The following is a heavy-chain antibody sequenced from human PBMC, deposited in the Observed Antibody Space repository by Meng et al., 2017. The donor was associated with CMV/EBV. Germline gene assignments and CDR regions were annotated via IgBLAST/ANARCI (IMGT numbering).Heavy chain of an antibody. CDR2: IYWDDDR. CDR3: GGGYSYGFSY. J-gene: IGHJ4*02. D-gene: IGHD5-18*01. Sequence: QITLQESVPTSVNPSXTLMLTCTFSGFSLSTSGVGVGWIRQPPGKALEWLALIYWDDDRRYSPSLKSRLIITKDTSKNQVVLTMTNMDPVDTATYYCGGGYSYGFSYWGQGTLVTVSS. V-gene: IGHV2-5*02. CDR1: GFSLSTSGVG.